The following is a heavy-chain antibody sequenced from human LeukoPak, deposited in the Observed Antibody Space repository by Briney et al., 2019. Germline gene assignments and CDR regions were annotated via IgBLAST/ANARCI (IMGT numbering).Heavy chain of an antibody. CDR2: IYSGGST. CDR1: GFTVSSNY. V-gene: IGHV3-53*01. Sequence: GGSLRLSCAASGFTVSSNYMSWVRQAPGKGLEWVSDIYSGGSTYYADSVKGRFTISRDNSKNTLYLQMNSLRAGDTAVYYCARAAAGTTYHYWGQGTLVTVSS. D-gene: IGHD4-17*01. J-gene: IGHJ4*02. CDR3: ARAAAGTTYHY.